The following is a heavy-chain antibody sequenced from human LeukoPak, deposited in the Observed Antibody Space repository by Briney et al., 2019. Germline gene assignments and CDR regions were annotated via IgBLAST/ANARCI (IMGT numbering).Heavy chain of an antibody. V-gene: IGHV1-18*04. CDR2: ISAYNGNT. Sequence: ASVKVSCKASGYTFTSYGISWVRQAPGQGPEWMGWISAYNGNTNYAQKLQGRVTMTTDTSTSTAYMELRSLRSDDTAVYYCARNVDIVATSDFDYWGQGTLVTVSS. J-gene: IGHJ4*02. CDR1: GYTFTSYG. D-gene: IGHD5-12*01. CDR3: ARNVDIVATSDFDY.